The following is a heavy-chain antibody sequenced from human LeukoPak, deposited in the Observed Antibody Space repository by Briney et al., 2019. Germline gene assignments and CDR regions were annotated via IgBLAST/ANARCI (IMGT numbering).Heavy chain of an antibody. Sequence: GGSLRLSCAASGFTFSSYAMHWVRQAPGKVLEWVAVISYDGSNKYYADSVKGRFTISRDNSKNTLYLQMNSLRAEDTAVYYCAREDGYKYTGSFDYWGQGTLVTVSS. CDR2: ISYDGSNK. D-gene: IGHD5-12*01. CDR3: AREDGYKYTGSFDY. CDR1: GFTFSSYA. J-gene: IGHJ4*02. V-gene: IGHV3-30-3*01.